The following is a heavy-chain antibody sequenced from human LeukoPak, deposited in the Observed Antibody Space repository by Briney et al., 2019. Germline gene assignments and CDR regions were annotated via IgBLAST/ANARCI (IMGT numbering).Heavy chain of an antibody. Sequence: SVKVSFKASGGTFTSYTISWVRQAPGQGLEWMGRIIPILGIANYAQKFQGRVTITADKSTSTAYMELSSLRSEDTAVYYCASGWYSSGWYRGYNWFDPWGQGTLVTVSS. D-gene: IGHD6-19*01. CDR2: IIPILGIA. V-gene: IGHV1-69*02. CDR3: ASGWYSSGWYRGYNWFDP. J-gene: IGHJ5*02. CDR1: GGTFTSYT.